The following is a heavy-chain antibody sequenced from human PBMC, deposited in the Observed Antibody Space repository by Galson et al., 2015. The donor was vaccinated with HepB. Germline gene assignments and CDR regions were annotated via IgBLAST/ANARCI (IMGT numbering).Heavy chain of an antibody. CDR1: GFTFGSYS. J-gene: IGHJ6*01. D-gene: IGHD3-10*01. Sequence: SLRLSCAASGFTFGSYSMNWVRQAPGKGLEWISSITISSGFMYYAESVKGRFTISRDNAQNSLYMQMNSLRAQDTAVYYCARGSRSPPNYSVMNVWGRATTVTVP. CDR3: ARGSRSPPNYSVMNV. V-gene: IGHV3-21*06. CDR2: ITISSGFM.